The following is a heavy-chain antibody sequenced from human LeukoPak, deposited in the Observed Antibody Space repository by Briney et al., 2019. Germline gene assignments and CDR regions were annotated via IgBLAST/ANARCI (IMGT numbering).Heavy chain of an antibody. D-gene: IGHD3-22*01. CDR1: GGSISSYY. V-gene: IGHV4-59*01. J-gene: IGHJ3*02. CDR2: IYYSGST. CDR3: AGEYGGGSGYYDDAFDI. Sequence: SETLSLTCTVSGGSISSYYWSWIRQPPGKGLEWIGYIYYSGSTNYNPSLKSRVTISVDTSKNQFSLKLSSVTAADTAVYYCAGEYGGGSGYYDDAFDIWGQGTMVTVSS.